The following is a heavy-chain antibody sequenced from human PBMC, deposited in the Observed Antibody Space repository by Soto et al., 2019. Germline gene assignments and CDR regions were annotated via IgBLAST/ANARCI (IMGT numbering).Heavy chain of an antibody. Sequence: SETLSLTCTVSGGSISSSSYYWGWIRQPPGKGLEWIGSIYYSGSTYYNPSLKSRVTISVDTSKNQFSLKLSSVTAADTAVYYCARDQGIAVAVFDYWGQGTLVTVS. J-gene: IGHJ4*02. CDR3: ARDQGIAVAVFDY. V-gene: IGHV4-39*07. CDR1: GGSISSSSYY. D-gene: IGHD6-19*01. CDR2: IYYSGST.